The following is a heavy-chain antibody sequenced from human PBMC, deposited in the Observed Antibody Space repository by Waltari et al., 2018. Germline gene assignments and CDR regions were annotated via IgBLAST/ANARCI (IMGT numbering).Heavy chain of an antibody. Sequence: QVQLQESGPGLVKPSETLSLTCAVSGYSISSGYYWGWIRQPQGKGLEWIGSIYHSGSTYYNPSLKSRVTISVDTSKNQFSLKLSSVTAADTAVYYCARDTRYCSSTSCYTGVFDYWGQGTLVTVSS. CDR1: GYSISSGYY. J-gene: IGHJ4*02. CDR2: IYHSGST. V-gene: IGHV4-38-2*02. D-gene: IGHD2-2*02. CDR3: ARDTRYCSSTSCYTGVFDY.